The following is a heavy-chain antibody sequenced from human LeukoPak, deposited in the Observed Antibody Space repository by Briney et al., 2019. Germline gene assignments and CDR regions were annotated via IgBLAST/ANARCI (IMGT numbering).Heavy chain of an antibody. CDR3: ARFTNFYYCMDV. V-gene: IGHV4-59*10. Sequence: PSETLSLTCAVYGGSFSGYYWSWIRQPAGKGLEWIGRIYTSGSTNYNPSLKSRVTISVDTSKNQFSLKLSSVTAADTAVYYCARFTNFYYCMDVWGKGTTVTVSS. CDR2: IYTSGST. CDR1: GGSFSGYY. J-gene: IGHJ6*03.